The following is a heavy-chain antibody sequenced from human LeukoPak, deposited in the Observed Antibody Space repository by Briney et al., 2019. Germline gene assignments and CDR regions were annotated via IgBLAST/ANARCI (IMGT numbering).Heavy chain of an antibody. CDR1: GGSIRSSYYY. V-gene: IGHV4-39*01. CDR3: ASLIQGAETIDY. Sequence: PSETLSLTCTVSGGSIRSSYYYWGWIRQPPGKGLEWIGSIYDSGSTYYNPSLKSRVTISVDTSKNQFSLKLSSVTAADTAVYYCASLIQGAETIDYWGQGTLVTVSS. D-gene: IGHD1/OR15-1a*01. J-gene: IGHJ4*02. CDR2: IYDSGST.